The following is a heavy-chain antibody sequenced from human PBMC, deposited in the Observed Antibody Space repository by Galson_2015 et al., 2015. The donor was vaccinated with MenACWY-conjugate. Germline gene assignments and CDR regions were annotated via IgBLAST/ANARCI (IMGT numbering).Heavy chain of an antibody. J-gene: IGHJ3*01. D-gene: IGHD2-15*01. CDR3: ARTGGYRFGDAFDF. Sequence: SLRLSCAASGFSLNNYAMSWVRQPPEKGLEWVSTISCSGADTYYADSVTGRFTISRDKSSNTLYLQMNRPRAEDTAVYYCARTGGYRFGDAFDFWGQGTMVTVSS. CDR1: GFSLNNYA. V-gene: IGHV3-23*01. CDR2: ISCSGADT.